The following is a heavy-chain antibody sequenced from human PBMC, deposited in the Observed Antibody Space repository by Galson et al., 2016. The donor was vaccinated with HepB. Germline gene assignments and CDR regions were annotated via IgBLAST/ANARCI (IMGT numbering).Heavy chain of an antibody. Sequence: SETLSLTCTVSGGSISGSSYYWGWVRQPPGKGLEWIGSVYYSGTVHYNPSLKSRVTISVDTSKDQLSLKLTSVTAADTAVFYCVRVGGGTTSWYVAYGMDVWGQGTTVTVSS. D-gene: IGHD3-16*01. J-gene: IGHJ6*02. V-gene: IGHV4-39*02. CDR2: VYYSGTV. CDR3: VRVGGGTTSWYVAYGMDV. CDR1: GGSISGSSYY.